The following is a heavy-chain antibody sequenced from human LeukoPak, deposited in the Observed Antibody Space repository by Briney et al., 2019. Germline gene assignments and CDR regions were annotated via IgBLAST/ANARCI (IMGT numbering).Heavy chain of an antibody. J-gene: IGHJ4*02. CDR3: AREHWDFDC. V-gene: IGHV3-23*01. CDR2: ISGDGDGT. CDR1: GFTFSSYA. D-gene: IGHD7-27*01. Sequence: PGGSLRLSCAASGFTFSSYAMSWVRQAPGKGLEWVSAISGDGDGTYYADSVKGRFTISRDNSKNTLYLHMNSLRAGDTAIYYCAREHWDFDCWGQGTLVTVSS.